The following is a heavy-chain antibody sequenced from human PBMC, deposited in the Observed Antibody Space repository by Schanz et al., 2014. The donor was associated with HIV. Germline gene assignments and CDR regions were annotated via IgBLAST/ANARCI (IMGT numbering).Heavy chain of an antibody. CDR1: GFTFSSYA. Sequence: VQLLESGGGLVQPGGSLRVSYAASGFTFSSYAMHWVRQAPGKGLEWVAVISYDGSNQYYADSVKGRFTISRDNSKNTLYLQMNSLRAEDTAVYYCARRDYGDYYYYYGMDVWGQGTTVTVSS. J-gene: IGHJ6*02. CDR3: ARRDYGDYYYYYGMDV. CDR2: ISYDGSNQ. D-gene: IGHD4-17*01. V-gene: IGHV3-30-3*01.